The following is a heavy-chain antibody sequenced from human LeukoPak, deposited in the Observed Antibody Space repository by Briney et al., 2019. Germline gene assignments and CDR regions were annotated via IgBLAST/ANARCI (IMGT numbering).Heavy chain of an antibody. CDR3: AKDAAGPEY. CDR1: GLTFSDYS. D-gene: IGHD6-13*01. J-gene: IGHJ4*02. CDR2: ISAGGGST. Sequence: GGSLRPSCAASGLTFSDYSMTWVRQAPGKGLFWVSGISAGGGSTYYADSVKGRFSISRDNSRNTLYLQMNSLRAEDTAVYYCAKDAAGPEYWGQGTLVTVSS. V-gene: IGHV3-23*01.